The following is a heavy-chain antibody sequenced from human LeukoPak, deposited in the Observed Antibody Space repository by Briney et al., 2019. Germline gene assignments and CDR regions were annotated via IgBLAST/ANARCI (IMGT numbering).Heavy chain of an antibody. CDR1: GFTLSDYS. CDR3: AKIMALYCSGGSCNEIDY. CDR2: ISHSAYTT. J-gene: IGHJ4*02. V-gene: IGHV3-23*01. D-gene: IGHD2-15*01. Sequence: GGSLRLSCAASGFTLSDYSMHWIRQAPGKGLEWVSTISHSAYTTYYADSVKGRITISRDNSKNTLYLQMNSLRADDTAVYYCAKIMALYCSGGSCNEIDYWGQGTLVTVSS.